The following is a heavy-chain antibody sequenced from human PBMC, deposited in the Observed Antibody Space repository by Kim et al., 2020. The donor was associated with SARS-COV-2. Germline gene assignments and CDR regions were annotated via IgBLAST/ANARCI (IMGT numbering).Heavy chain of an antibody. Sequence: ASVKVSCKASGYTFTSYGITWVRQAPGQGLEWMGWIGLYNGNTNYAQKLQGRVTMTTDTSTSTAYLEMRSLRSDDPALYYCERDRGPSSRRVVDYGGQGTLVTVSS. V-gene: IGHV1-18*01. D-gene: IGHD2-2*01. CDR2: IGLYNGNT. CDR3: ERDRGPSSRRVVDY. J-gene: IGHJ4*02. CDR1: GYTFTSYG.